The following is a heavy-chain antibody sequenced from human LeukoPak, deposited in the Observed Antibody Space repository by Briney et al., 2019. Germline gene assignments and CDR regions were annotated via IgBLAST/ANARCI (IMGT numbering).Heavy chain of an antibody. CDR1: GLTFSRYA. Sequence: GGSLRLSCAVSGLTFSRYAMSWVRQAPGEGLEWVSAISESGSGTYYADSVKGRFTISRDNSKDTLSLQMNSLRAEDTAVYYCAKDSPYDFWSGYYINDDYWGQGTLVTVSS. CDR2: ISESGSGT. V-gene: IGHV3-23*01. D-gene: IGHD3-3*01. CDR3: AKDSPYDFWSGYYINDDY. J-gene: IGHJ4*02.